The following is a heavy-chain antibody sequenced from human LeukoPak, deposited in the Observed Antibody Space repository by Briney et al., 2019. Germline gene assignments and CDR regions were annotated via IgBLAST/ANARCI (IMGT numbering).Heavy chain of an antibody. D-gene: IGHD3-22*01. V-gene: IGHV6-1*01. Sequence: SQTLSLTCAISGDSVSSNSAAWHWITQSPSRGLEWLGRTYYRSKWYNDYAVSVKSRITINPDTSKNQFSLQLNSVTPEDTAVYYCARMYYYDSSGYYPYFDYWGQGTLVTVSS. CDR3: ARMYYYDSSGYYPYFDY. CDR1: GDSVSSNSAA. CDR2: TYYRSKWYN. J-gene: IGHJ4*02.